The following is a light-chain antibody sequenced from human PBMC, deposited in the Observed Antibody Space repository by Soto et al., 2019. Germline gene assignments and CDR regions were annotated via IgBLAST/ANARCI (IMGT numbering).Light chain of an antibody. V-gene: IGKV3-20*01. CDR1: QSISSSY. Sequence: EIVLTQSPGTLSLSPGERATLSCRASQSISSSYLAWHQQRPSQSPSLLIYGGSSSATGIPDRFSGSGSGTDFTLTINRLEPEDFAVYYCHCQEYGVSPFYTFGQGTKLEIK. CDR2: GGS. CDR3: QEYGVSPFYT. J-gene: IGKJ2*01.